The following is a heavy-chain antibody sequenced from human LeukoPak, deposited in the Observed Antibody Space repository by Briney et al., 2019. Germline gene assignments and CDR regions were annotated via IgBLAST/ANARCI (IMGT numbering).Heavy chain of an antibody. J-gene: IGHJ4*02. CDR1: GFTFSSYE. V-gene: IGHV3-48*03. CDR3: ARDPFYCSSTSCYSYFDY. Sequence: GGSLRLSCAASGFTFSSYEMNWVRQAPGKGLEWVSYISSSGSTIYYADSVKGRFTISRDNAKNSLYLQMNSLRAEDTAVYYCARDPFYCSSTSCYSYFDYWGQGTLVTVSS. CDR2: ISSSGSTI. D-gene: IGHD2-2*02.